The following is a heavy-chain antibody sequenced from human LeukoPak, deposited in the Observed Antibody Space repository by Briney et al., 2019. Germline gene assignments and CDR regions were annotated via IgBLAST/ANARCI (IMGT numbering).Heavy chain of an antibody. Sequence: ASVKVSCKASGYTFIDYYIHWVRQAPGQGPEWMGWINPKSGDTNYAQKFQDRVTTTRDTSTSTGYMELRSLRSEDTAVYYCARMTYYGSGSYTFYFDYWGQGTLVTVSS. J-gene: IGHJ4*02. V-gene: IGHV1-2*02. D-gene: IGHD3-10*01. CDR3: ARMTYYGSGSYTFYFDY. CDR2: INPKSGDT. CDR1: GYTFIDYY.